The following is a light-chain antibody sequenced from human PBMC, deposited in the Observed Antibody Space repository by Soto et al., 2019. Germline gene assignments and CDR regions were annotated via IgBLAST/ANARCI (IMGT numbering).Light chain of an antibody. CDR1: SSDDGSYNL. CDR2: EGS. CDR3: CSYAGSSTPLNV. J-gene: IGLJ1*01. V-gene: IGLV2-23*01. Sequence: QSALTKPDSVSGSPGQSITISCTGTSSDDGSYNLVSWYQQHPGKAPKLMIYEGSKRPSGVSNRFSGSKSGNTASLTISGLQSEDEADYYCCSYAGSSTPLNVFGTGTKLTVL.